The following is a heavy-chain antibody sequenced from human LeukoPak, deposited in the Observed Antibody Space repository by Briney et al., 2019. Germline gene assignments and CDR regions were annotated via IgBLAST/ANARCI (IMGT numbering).Heavy chain of an antibody. J-gene: IGHJ6*02. V-gene: IGHV4-59*01. Sequence: SETLSLTCTVSGGSISSYYWSWIRQPPGKGLEWIGYIYCSGSTNYNPSLKSRVTISVDTSKNQFSLKLSSVTAADTAVYYCARDCSSTSCYRGYYYYYGMDVWGQGTTVTVSS. CDR3: ARDCSSTSCYRGYYYYYGMDV. CDR2: IYCSGST. CDR1: GGSISSYY. D-gene: IGHD2-2*02.